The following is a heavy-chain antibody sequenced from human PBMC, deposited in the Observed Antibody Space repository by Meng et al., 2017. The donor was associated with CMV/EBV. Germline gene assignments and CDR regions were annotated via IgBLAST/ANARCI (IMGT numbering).Heavy chain of an antibody. V-gene: IGHV3-30*02. Sequence: GGSLRLSCAASGFTFSSYGMHWVRQAPGKGLEWVAFIRYDGSNKYYADSVKSRFTISRDNSKNTLYLQMNSLRAEDTAVYYCAKGREYQLLYRWYYYGMDVWGQGTTVTVSS. CDR1: GFTFSSYG. CDR3: AKGREYQLLYRWYYYGMDV. J-gene: IGHJ6*02. CDR2: IRYDGSNK. D-gene: IGHD2-2*02.